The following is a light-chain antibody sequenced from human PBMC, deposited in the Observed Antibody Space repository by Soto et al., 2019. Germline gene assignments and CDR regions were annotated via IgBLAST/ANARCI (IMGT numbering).Light chain of an antibody. CDR1: QSVSSSY. Sequence: EIVLPQSPGTLSLSPGERATLSCRASQSVSSSYLAWYQQKPGQAPRLLIYGASTRATGIPARFSGSGYGTEFTLTISSLQSEDFAVYYCQQYNDWPLTFGGGTKVDIK. CDR3: QQYNDWPLT. V-gene: IGKV3-15*01. CDR2: GAS. J-gene: IGKJ4*01.